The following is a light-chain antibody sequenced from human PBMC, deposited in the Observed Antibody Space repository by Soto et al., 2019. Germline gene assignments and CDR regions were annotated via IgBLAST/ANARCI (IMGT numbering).Light chain of an antibody. CDR2: EVS. J-gene: IGLJ1*01. V-gene: IGLV2-8*01. CDR3: SSYAGSTYLAV. Sequence: QSALTQPPSASGSPGQSITISCTGTRSDVGIYNYVSWYQQHPGKAPKLMIYEVSKRPSGVPDRFSGSKSGNTASLTVSGLQAEDEADYYCSSYAGSTYLAVFGTGTKVTVL. CDR1: RSDVGIYNY.